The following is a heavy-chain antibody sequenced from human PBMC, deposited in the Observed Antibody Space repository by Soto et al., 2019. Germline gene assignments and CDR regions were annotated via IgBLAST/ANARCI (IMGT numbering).Heavy chain of an antibody. V-gene: IGHV4-61*01. Sequence: QVQLQESGPGLVKPSETLSLLCFVSGEAVGSGQSYLNWSRQAPGKGLEWIGHTSVTGAMKYSASLKTRVTMSVDTSKSQISLTLTSVTAADSATYFCARGRADSAGSSLGRRMDVWGQGTTVTVAS. J-gene: IGHJ6*02. CDR1: GEAVGSGQSY. CDR3: ARGRADSAGSSLGRRMDV. D-gene: IGHD3-10*01. CDR2: TSVTGAM.